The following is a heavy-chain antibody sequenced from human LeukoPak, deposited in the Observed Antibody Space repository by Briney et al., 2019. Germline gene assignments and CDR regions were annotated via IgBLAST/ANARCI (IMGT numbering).Heavy chain of an antibody. Sequence: PGGSLRLSCAASGFTFSSYAMSWVRQAPGKGLEWVPAISGSGGSTYYADSVKGRFTISRDNSKNTLYLQMNSLRAEDTAVYYCAKGPKDIVVVPAAIYPDYWGQGTLVTVSS. CDR1: GFTFSSYA. CDR2: ISGSGGST. D-gene: IGHD2-2*01. V-gene: IGHV3-23*01. J-gene: IGHJ4*02. CDR3: AKGPKDIVVVPAAIYPDY.